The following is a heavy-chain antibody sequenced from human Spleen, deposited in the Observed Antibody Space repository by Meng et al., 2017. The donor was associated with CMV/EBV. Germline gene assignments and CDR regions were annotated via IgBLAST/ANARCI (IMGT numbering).Heavy chain of an antibody. CDR3: ARGGSPQTLEWLLYGMDV. CDR2: ILPYNGNT. J-gene: IGHJ6*02. D-gene: IGHD3-3*01. CDR1: GGTFSTYG. V-gene: IGHV1-18*01. Sequence: ASVKVSCKASGGTFSTYGISWVRQAPGQGLEWMGYILPYNGNTHYAQKVQGRVTLTRDTSTNTAYMELTSLRSDDTAVYFCARGGSPQTLEWLLYGMDVWGQGTTVTVS.